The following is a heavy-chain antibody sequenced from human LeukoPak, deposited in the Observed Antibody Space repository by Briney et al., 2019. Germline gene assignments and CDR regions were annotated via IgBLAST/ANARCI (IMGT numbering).Heavy chain of an antibody. CDR3: AGVGGGDYVFDY. V-gene: IGHV4-34*01. D-gene: IGHD4-17*01. J-gene: IGHJ4*02. CDR1: GGSFSGYY. Sequence: SETLSLTCAVYGGSFSGYYWSWIRQPPGKGLEWIGEINHSGSTNYNPSLKSRVTISVDTSKNQFSLKLSSVTAADTAVYYCAGVGGGDYVFDYWGQGTLVTVSS. CDR2: INHSGST.